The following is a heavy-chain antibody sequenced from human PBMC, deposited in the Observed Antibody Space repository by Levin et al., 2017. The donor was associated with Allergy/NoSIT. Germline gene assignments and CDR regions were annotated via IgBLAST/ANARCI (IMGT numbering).Heavy chain of an antibody. CDR3: ARGGGYCSGGSCYSQDWFDP. CDR1: GGSFSGYY. V-gene: IGHV4-34*01. D-gene: IGHD2-15*01. Sequence: SQTLSLTCGVFGGSFSGYYWSWIRQPPGKGLEWIGEINHSRSTKFNPSLKSRIIMSVDTSKNQFSLKLSPVTAADTAVYYCARGGGYCSGGSCYSQDWFDPWGQGTLVTVSS. J-gene: IGHJ5*02. CDR2: INHSRST.